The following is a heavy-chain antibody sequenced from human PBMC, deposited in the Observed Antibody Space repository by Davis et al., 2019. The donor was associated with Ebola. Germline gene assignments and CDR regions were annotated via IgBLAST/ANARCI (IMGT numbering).Heavy chain of an antibody. J-gene: IGHJ3*01. D-gene: IGHD2-2*01. V-gene: IGHV1-69*13. CDR2: IIPVFASL. Sequence: SVKVSCKASGGTFNSYTISWLRQAPGQGLEWMGGIIPVFASLNYAQKFQGRVTITADESTNTTYMELSSLRSEDTAIYYCARDAWLAPAAFDALDVWGQGTLVTVS. CDR3: ARDAWLAPAAFDALDV. CDR1: GGTFNSYT.